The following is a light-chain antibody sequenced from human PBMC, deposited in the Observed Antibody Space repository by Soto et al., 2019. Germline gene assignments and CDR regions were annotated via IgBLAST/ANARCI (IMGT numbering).Light chain of an antibody. CDR3: SSYTSSSPLV. V-gene: IGLV2-14*01. J-gene: IGLJ2*01. Sequence: QSVLTQPASVSGSPGQSITISCTGTSSDVGGYNYVSWYQQHPGKAPKLMIYDVSNRPSGVSNRFSGSKSGNTASLTISGLEAEDDADYYCSSYTSSSPLVFGGGTKLTVL. CDR1: SSDVGGYNY. CDR2: DVS.